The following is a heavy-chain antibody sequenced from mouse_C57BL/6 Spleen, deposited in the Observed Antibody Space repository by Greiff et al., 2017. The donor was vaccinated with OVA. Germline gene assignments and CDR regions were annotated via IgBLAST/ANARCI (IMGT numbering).Heavy chain of an antibody. Sequence: EVQRVESGAELVRPGASVKLSCTASGFNIKDDYMHWVKQRPEQGLEWIGWIDPENGDTEYASKFQGKATITADTSSNTAYLQLSSLTSEDTAVYYCTTYLYGKPDYWGQGTTLTVSS. CDR3: TTYLYGKPDY. J-gene: IGHJ2*01. CDR2: IDPENGDT. CDR1: GFNIKDDY. D-gene: IGHD2-10*02. V-gene: IGHV14-4*01.